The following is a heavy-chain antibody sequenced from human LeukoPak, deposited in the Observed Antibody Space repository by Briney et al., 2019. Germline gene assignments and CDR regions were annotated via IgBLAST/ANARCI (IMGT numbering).Heavy chain of an antibody. Sequence: KPGGSLRLSCAASGFTFSDYYMSWIRQAPGKGLEWVSYISSSSSTIYYADSVKGRFTISRDNAKNSLYLQMNSLRDKDTAVYYCARDNYGDYVAVFDYWGQGTLVTVSS. D-gene: IGHD4-17*01. V-gene: IGHV3-11*04. CDR1: GFTFSDYY. CDR2: ISSSSSTI. CDR3: ARDNYGDYVAVFDY. J-gene: IGHJ4*02.